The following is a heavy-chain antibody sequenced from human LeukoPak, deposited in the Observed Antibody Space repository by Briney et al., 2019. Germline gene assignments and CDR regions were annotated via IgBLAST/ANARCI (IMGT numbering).Heavy chain of an antibody. CDR1: GLTFSSYA. Sequence: GGSLRLSCAASGLTFSSYAMSWVRQAPGKGLKWVSAISSSGTGTYYADSVKGRFTISRDNSKNTLYLQMNSLRAEDTAVYYCARGATSDYGDYEWFDPWGQGTLVTVSS. CDR2: ISSSGTGT. D-gene: IGHD4-17*01. CDR3: ARGATSDYGDYEWFDP. J-gene: IGHJ5*02. V-gene: IGHV3-23*01.